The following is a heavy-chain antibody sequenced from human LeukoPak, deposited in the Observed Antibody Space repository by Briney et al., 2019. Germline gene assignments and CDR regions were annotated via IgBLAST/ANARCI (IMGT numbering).Heavy chain of an antibody. Sequence: GGSLRLSCAASGFTFSSYATHWVRQAPGKGLEWVAVISYDGSNKYNVDSVKGRFTISRDNSKNTLYLQMNSLRAEDTAVYYCARALFSTSFHGFDPWGQGTLVTVSS. V-gene: IGHV3-30-3*01. CDR2: ISYDGSNK. D-gene: IGHD2-2*01. CDR3: ARALFSTSFHGFDP. CDR1: GFTFSSYA. J-gene: IGHJ5*02.